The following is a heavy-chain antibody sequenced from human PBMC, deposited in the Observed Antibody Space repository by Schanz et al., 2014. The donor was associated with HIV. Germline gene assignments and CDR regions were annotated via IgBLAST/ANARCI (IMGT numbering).Heavy chain of an antibody. J-gene: IGHJ6*02. CDR1: GFTFSSYG. CDR3: ANSGYCTSGICYTRGDGMDV. Sequence: QVHLVESGGGVAQPGRSLRLSCTASGFTFSSYGMHWVRQAPGKGLEWVAGISYDGSNKYYADSVKGRFTISRDNSKNTLYLQMNSLRAEDTAVYYCANSGYCTSGICYTRGDGMDVWGQGTTVTVSS. D-gene: IGHD2-8*01. CDR2: ISYDGSNK. V-gene: IGHV3-30*18.